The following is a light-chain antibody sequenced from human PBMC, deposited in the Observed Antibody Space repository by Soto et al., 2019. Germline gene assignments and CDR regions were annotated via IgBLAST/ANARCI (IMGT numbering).Light chain of an antibody. J-gene: IGLJ7*01. V-gene: IGLV2-23*01. CDR2: EGS. CDR3: CSYAGSSTHAV. CDR1: SSDVGSYNL. Sequence: QSALTQPACVSGSPGQSITISCTGTSSDVGSYNLVSWYQQHPGKAPKLMIYEGSKRPSGVSNRFSGSKSGNTASLTISGLQPEDEADYYCCSYAGSSTHAVFGGGTQLTVL.